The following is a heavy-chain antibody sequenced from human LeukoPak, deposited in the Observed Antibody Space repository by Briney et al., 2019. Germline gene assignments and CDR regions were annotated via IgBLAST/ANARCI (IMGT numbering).Heavy chain of an antibody. Sequence: GGSLRLSCAASGFTFTTYWMHWVRQAPGKGLVWVSHINSDGSTTSYADSVKGRYTISRDNAKNTLYLQMNSLRAEDTAVYYCARDAVDTANAVWGQGTTVTVSS. CDR3: ARDAVDTANAV. V-gene: IGHV3-74*01. D-gene: IGHD5-18*01. J-gene: IGHJ6*02. CDR1: GFTFTTYW. CDR2: INSDGSTT.